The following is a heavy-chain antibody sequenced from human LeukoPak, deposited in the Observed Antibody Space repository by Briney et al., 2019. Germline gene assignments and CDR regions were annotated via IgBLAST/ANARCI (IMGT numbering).Heavy chain of an antibody. CDR1: GYSINSGYF. CDR3: ARGRGYSNSQQIDY. CDR2: IFHTGDV. J-gene: IGHJ4*02. D-gene: IGHD5-12*01. Sequence: SETLSLTCTVSGYSINSGYFWGWVRQPPGKGPEWIGSIFHTGDVYYNPSLRSRVTISVDTSKNQFSLKLSSVTAADTAVYYCARGRGYSNSQQIDYWGQGTLVTVSS. V-gene: IGHV4-38-2*02.